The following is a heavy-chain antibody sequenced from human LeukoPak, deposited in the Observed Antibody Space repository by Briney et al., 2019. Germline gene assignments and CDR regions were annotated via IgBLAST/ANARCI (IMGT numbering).Heavy chain of an antibody. J-gene: IGHJ4*02. CDR2: INQGGSEK. CDR3: ARGGTFVSDY. CDR1: GFTFSTFW. Sequence: GGSLRLSCAASGFTFSTFWMSWVRQAPGKGLEWVANINQGGSEKYYVDSMKGRFTVSRDNAKNSLYLQMDSLRAEDTAVYYCARGGTFVSDYWGQGTLVNVSS. V-gene: IGHV3-7*01. D-gene: IGHD1-1*01.